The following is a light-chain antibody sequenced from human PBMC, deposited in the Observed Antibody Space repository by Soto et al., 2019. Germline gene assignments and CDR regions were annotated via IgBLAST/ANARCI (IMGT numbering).Light chain of an antibody. CDR2: DAS. Sequence: TLSVSPGERATLSCRASHRVNTYLAWYQQRPGQAPRLLIYDASTRATDIPARFSGSGSGTEFTLTISSLQSEDFAVYYCQQYNNWPLTFGGGTKVDI. V-gene: IGKV3-15*01. J-gene: IGKJ4*01. CDR3: QQYNNWPLT. CDR1: HRVNTY.